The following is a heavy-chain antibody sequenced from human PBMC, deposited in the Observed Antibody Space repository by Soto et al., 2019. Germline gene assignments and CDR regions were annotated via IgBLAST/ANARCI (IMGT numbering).Heavy chain of an antibody. CDR2: IDPDGTTT. Sequence: GWSLRLSCALSGFDSSYDWIQWFRQSAAKGLEWGSRIDPDGTTTNYADSVKGRFSVSRDNAQKTIYLQMSSLTADHTALYFCARGPRPSSAGTGAYWGQATLVTVSS. V-gene: IGHV3-74*01. CDR1: GFDSSYDW. J-gene: IGHJ1*01. D-gene: IGHD1-1*01. CDR3: ARGPRPSSAGTGAY.